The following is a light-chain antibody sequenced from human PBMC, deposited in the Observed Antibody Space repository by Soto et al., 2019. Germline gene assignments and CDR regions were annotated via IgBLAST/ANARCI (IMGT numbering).Light chain of an antibody. CDR1: SSDVGNYNY. CDR3: SSYTSTGSL. J-gene: IGLJ2*01. CDR2: DVS. V-gene: IGLV2-14*03. Sequence: QSALTQPASVSGSPGESITISYTGTSSDVGNYNYVSWYQQHPGKAPKLMIYDVSNRPSGVSNRFSGSKSGNTASLTISGLQAEDEAVYYCSSYTSTGSLFGGGTKLTVL.